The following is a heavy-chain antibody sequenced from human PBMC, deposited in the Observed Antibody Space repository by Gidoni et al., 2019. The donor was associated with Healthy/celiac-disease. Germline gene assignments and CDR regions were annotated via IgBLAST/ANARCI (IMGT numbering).Heavy chain of an antibody. V-gene: IGHV4-39*01. CDR3: ARLGSITKKVGV. Sequence: GGSISSSSYYWGWIRQPPGTGLEWIGSIYYSGSTYYNPSLKSRVTISVDTAKNKSSLKLSSVTAADTAVYYCARLGSITKKVGVWGQGTTVNVSS. D-gene: IGHD2-2*01. CDR1: GGSISSSSYY. J-gene: IGHJ6*02. CDR2: IYYSGST.